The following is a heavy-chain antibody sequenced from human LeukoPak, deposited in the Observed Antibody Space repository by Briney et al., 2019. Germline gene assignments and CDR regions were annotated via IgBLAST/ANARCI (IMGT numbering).Heavy chain of an antibody. V-gene: IGHV3-48*02. CDR3: ARELRSDYYDSSGSRS. Sequence: GGSLRLSCAASGFTLSSYSMNWVRQAPGKGLEWVSYISSSSSTIYYADSVKGRFTISRDNAKNSLYLQMNSLRDEDTAVYYCARELRSDYYDSSGSRSWGQGTLVTVSS. D-gene: IGHD3-22*01. CDR1: GFTLSSYS. CDR2: ISSSSSTI. J-gene: IGHJ4*02.